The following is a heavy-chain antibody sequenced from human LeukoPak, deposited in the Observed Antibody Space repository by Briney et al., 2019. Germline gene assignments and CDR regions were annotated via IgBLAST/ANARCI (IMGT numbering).Heavy chain of an antibody. V-gene: IGHV1-69*13. CDR2: IIPIFGTA. D-gene: IGHD2-2*01. CDR3: ARVVPAAMSVYYYMDV. J-gene: IGHJ6*03. CDR1: GGTFSSYA. Sequence: SVKVSCKASGGTFSSYAISWVRQAPGQGLEWMGGIIPIFGTANYAQKFQGRVTITADESTSTAYMELSSLRSEDTAVYYCARVVPAAMSVYYYMDVWGKGTMVTVSS.